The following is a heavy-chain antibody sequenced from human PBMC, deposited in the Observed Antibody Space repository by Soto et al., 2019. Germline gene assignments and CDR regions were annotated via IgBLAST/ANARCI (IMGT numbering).Heavy chain of an antibody. CDR1: GYTFTSYY. CDR3: ARAFRPDTHITMIVVADAFDI. Sequence: ASVKVSCKASGYTFTSYYMHWVRQAPGQGLEWMGIINPSGGSTSYAQKFQGRVTMTRDTSTSTVYMELSSLRSEDTAVYYCARAFRPDTHITMIVVADAFDIGGQGTMVTVSS. D-gene: IGHD3-22*01. V-gene: IGHV1-46*01. J-gene: IGHJ3*02. CDR2: INPSGGST.